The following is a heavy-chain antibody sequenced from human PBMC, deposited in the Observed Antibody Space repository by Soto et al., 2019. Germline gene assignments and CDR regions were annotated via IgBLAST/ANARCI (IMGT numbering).Heavy chain of an antibody. D-gene: IGHD3-22*01. Sequence: ASVKVSCKASGYTFTGYYMHWVRQAPGRGLEWMGWINPTSGGTNYAQKFQGRVTMTRDTSISTAYMELSRLRSDDAAVYYCASRYYYYDSSGYYPGAFDIWGQGTMVTVS. CDR1: GYTFTGYY. CDR3: ASRYYYYDSSGYYPGAFDI. J-gene: IGHJ3*02. V-gene: IGHV1-2*02. CDR2: INPTSGGT.